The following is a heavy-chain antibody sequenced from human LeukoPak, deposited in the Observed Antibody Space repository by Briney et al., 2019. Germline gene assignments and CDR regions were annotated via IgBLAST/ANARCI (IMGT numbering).Heavy chain of an antibody. CDR3: ARDNGAAAVNFDY. CDR1: GFTFSDYY. J-gene: IGHJ4*02. V-gene: IGHV3-11*04. D-gene: IGHD6-13*01. CDR2: ISSSGSTI. Sequence: GGSLRLSCAASGFTFSDYYTSWIRQAPGKGLEWVSYISSSGSTIYYADSVKGRFTISRDNAKNSLYLQMNSLRAEDTAVYYCARDNGAAAVNFDYWGQGTLVTVSS.